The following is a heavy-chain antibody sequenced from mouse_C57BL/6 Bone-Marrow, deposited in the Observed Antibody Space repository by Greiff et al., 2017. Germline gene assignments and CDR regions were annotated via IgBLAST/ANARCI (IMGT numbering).Heavy chain of an antibody. V-gene: IGHV1-69*01. J-gene: IGHJ4*01. CDR2: IDPSDSYT. Sequence: VQLQQPGAELVMPGASVKLSCKASGYTFTSYWMHWVKQRPGQGLEWIGEIDPSDSYTNYNQKFKGKSTLTVDKSSSTAYMQLSSLTSEDSAVYYCARERGYAMDYGGQGTSVTVSS. CDR3: ARERGYAMDY. CDR1: GYTFTSYW.